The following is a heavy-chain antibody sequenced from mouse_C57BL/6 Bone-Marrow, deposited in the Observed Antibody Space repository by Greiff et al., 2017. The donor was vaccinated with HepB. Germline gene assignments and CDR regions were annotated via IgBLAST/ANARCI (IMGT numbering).Heavy chain of an antibody. V-gene: IGHV5-4*01. Sequence: EVHLVESGGGLVKPGGSLKLSCAASGFTFSSYAMSWVRQTPEKRLEWVATISDGGSYTYYPDNVKGRFTISRDNAKYNLYLQMSHLKSEDTAMYYCAREKGAYWGQGTLVTVSA. CDR3: AREKGAY. CDR2: ISDGGSYT. CDR1: GFTFSSYA. D-gene: IGHD3-3*01. J-gene: IGHJ3*01.